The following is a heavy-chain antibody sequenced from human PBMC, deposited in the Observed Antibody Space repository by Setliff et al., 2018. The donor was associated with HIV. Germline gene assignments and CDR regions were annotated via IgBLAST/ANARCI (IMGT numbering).Heavy chain of an antibody. Sequence: SETLSLTCTVSGGSITSYYWSWIRQPPGKGLDWIGYIYYSGRTNYNPSLKSRVTISLDTSKNQFSLKLRSVTAADTAVYYCARAPLGDIVVVPAHFDSWGQGTLGTVS. CDR3: ARAPLGDIVVVPAHFDS. J-gene: IGHJ4*01. D-gene: IGHD2-2*01. CDR1: GGSITSYY. CDR2: IYYSGRT. V-gene: IGHV4-59*01.